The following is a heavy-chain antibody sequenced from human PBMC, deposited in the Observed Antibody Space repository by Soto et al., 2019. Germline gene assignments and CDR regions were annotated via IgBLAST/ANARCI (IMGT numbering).Heavy chain of an antibody. CDR3: ASVVVVTAILRPNFDY. CDR1: GFTFSSYG. V-gene: IGHV3-30*03. D-gene: IGHD2-21*02. CDR2: ISYDGSNK. Sequence: QTGGSLRLSCAASGFTFSSYGMHWVRQAPGKGLEWVAVISYDGSNKYYADSVKGRFTIPRDNSKNTLYLQMNSLRAEDTAVYYCASVVVVTAILRPNFDYWGQGTLVTVSS. J-gene: IGHJ4*02.